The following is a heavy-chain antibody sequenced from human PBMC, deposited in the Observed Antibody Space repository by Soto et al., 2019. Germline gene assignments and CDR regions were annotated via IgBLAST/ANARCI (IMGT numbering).Heavy chain of an antibody. D-gene: IGHD3-10*01. V-gene: IGHV1-69*02. CDR3: ATSYGSGYRAFDY. CDR2: VNPILSMS. Sequence: QVQLVQSGAELKKPGSSVKVSFKASGDTFSFYTINWVRQAPGLGLEWMGRVNPILSMSNYAQKFQGRGTMTADKCTSTSYMKLRSLRSEDTAFYYCATSYGSGYRAFDYWGQGALVTVSS. CDR1: GDTFSFYT. J-gene: IGHJ4*02.